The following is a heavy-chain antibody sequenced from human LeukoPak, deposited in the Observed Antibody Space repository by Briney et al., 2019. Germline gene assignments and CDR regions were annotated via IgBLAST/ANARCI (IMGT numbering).Heavy chain of an antibody. Sequence: ETLSLTCTVSGGSIRSSYYYWGWVRQAPGKGLEWVSGISGSGSNTYNADYVKGRFTISRDNSKNTVYLQMNSLRAEDTAIYYCAKDPLDYWGQGTLVTVSS. V-gene: IGHV3-23*01. CDR1: GGSIRSSYYY. CDR2: ISGSGSNT. J-gene: IGHJ4*02. CDR3: AKDPLDY.